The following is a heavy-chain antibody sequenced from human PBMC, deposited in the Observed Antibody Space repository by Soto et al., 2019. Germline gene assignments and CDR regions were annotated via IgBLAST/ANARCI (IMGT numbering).Heavy chain of an antibody. D-gene: IGHD6-6*01. CDR2: IHYSGST. J-gene: IGHJ5*02. CDR1: GDSISSYY. CDR3: ARGGLAARKGRWFDP. V-gene: IGHV4-59*01. Sequence: SETLSLTCTVSGDSISSYYWGWIRQPPGKGLEWIGYIHYSGSTNYNPSLKSRVTISVDTPKNQFSLKVNSMTAADTAVYYCARGGLAARKGRWFDPWGQGTMVTVSS.